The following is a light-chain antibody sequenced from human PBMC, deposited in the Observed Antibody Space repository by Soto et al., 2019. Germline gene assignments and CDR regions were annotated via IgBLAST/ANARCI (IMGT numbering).Light chain of an antibody. CDR2: GAS. V-gene: IGKV3-15*01. CDR3: QQYSSWPWT. CDR1: QSVTTN. Sequence: EIVMTQSPATLSVSPGERATLSCRASQSVTTNLAWYQQKPGQPPRLLIYGASTRATGIPARFSGSGSGTEFTLTISSLQSVDFAVYSCQQYSSWPWTFGQGTKVDIK. J-gene: IGKJ1*01.